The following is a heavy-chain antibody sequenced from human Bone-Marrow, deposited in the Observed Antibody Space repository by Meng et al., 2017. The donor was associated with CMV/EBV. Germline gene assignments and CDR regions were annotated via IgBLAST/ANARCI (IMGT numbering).Heavy chain of an antibody. J-gene: IGHJ4*02. V-gene: IGHV3-30*02. CDR1: GFSFSTYG. D-gene: IGHD4-11*01. CDR2: VRSDGTTK. Sequence: GESLKISCAASGFSFSTYGMHWVRQAPGKGLEWVAFVRSDGTTKFYVDSVKGRFTISRDNSKNTLYLQMNSLRAEDSAVYYCAGHSLTFDYWGQGTLGTVSS. CDR3: AGHSLTFDY.